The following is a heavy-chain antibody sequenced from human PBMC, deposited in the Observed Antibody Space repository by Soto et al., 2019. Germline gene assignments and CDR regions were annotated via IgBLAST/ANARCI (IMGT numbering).Heavy chain of an antibody. D-gene: IGHD2-2*01. Sequence: SETLSLTCAVYGGSFSGYYWSWIRQPPGKGLEWIGEINHSGSTNYNPSLKSRVTISVDTSKNQFSLKLSSVTAADTAVYYCARGFGMSLGSTSCPPYFDYWGQGTLVTVSS. V-gene: IGHV4-34*01. CDR1: GGSFSGYY. J-gene: IGHJ4*02. CDR2: INHSGST. CDR3: ARGFGMSLGSTSCPPYFDY.